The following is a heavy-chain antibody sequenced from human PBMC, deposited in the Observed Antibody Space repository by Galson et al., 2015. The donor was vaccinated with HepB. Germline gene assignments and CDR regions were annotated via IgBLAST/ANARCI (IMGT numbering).Heavy chain of an antibody. V-gene: IGHV1-18*01. CDR2: ISPHNRYT. CDR1: GYTFSSYS. CDR3: ARGAVVVAVGATENNWFDP. J-gene: IGHJ5*02. D-gene: IGHD2-15*01. Sequence: SVKVSCKASGYTFSSYSITWVRQAPGQGLEWVGWISPHNRYTNYAQNFQGRVTMTTDTSTNTAYMELRSLRSDDTAIYYCARGAVVVAVGATENNWFDPWGRGTLVTVSS.